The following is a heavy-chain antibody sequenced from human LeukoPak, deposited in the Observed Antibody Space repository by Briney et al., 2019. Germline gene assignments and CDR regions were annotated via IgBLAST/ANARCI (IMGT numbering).Heavy chain of an antibody. CDR1: GFTFSSYW. Sequence: PGGSLRLSCAASGFTFSSYWMSWVRQAPGKGLEWVANIKKDGSEKNYVDSVKGRFTISRDNAKKSLYLQMNSLRAEDTAMYYCARHLSGVTGYTYGRGIDYWGQGTLVTVSS. V-gene: IGHV3-7*01. D-gene: IGHD5-18*01. J-gene: IGHJ4*02. CDR3: ARHLSGVTGYTYGRGIDY. CDR2: IKKDGSEK.